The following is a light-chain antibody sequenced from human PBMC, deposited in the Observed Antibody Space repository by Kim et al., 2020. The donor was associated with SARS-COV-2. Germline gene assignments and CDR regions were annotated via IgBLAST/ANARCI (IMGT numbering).Light chain of an antibody. CDR2: STS. CDR1: ESISTW. CDR3: QHYNYFPIT. J-gene: IGKJ2*01. V-gene: IGKV1-5*03. Sequence: DIQMTQSPSTLSASVGDSVTITCRASESISTWLAWYQQKPGKAPKLLISSTSFLESGAPPRFSGSGSGTKFTLTISSLQPDDFATYYCQHYNYFPITFGQGTKLEIK.